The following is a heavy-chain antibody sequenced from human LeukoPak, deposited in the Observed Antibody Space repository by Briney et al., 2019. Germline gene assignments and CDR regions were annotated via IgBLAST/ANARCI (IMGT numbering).Heavy chain of an antibody. Sequence: ASVKVSCKASGYTFTGYYMHWVRQAPGQGLEWMGWINPNSGGTNYAQKFQGRVTMTRDTSISTAYMELSRLRSDDTAVYYCAVPYSSSWGLFDHWGQGTLVTVSS. CDR2: INPNSGGT. CDR3: AVPYSSSWGLFDH. CDR1: GYTFTGYY. J-gene: IGHJ4*02. D-gene: IGHD6-13*01. V-gene: IGHV1-2*02.